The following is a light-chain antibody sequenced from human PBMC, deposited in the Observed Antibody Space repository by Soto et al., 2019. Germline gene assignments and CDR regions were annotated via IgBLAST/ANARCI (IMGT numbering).Light chain of an antibody. Sequence: QVYQSPSTLSASVGDRVTIPCRASQTISTWMAWYQQKPGKAPKLLIYDASTLESGVPSRFSGSGSGTDFTLTISRLEPDDFAEYYCQYYGSPSWTFGQGTKVAIK. J-gene: IGKJ1*01. CDR3: QYYGSPSWT. CDR2: DAS. CDR1: QTISTW. V-gene: IGKV1-5*01.